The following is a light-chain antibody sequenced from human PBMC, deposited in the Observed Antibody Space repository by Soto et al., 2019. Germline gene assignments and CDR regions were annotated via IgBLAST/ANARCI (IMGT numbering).Light chain of an antibody. CDR2: ATS. V-gene: IGKV3-20*01. CDR1: QSVDSSF. Sequence: EIVLTQSPGTLSLSPGERATLSCRASQSVDSSFLAWYQQKPGQSPRLLLYATSSRGAGIPDRFSASGSGTDFTLTISRLEPEDFATYYCQQSYSNVALTFGGGTKVEIK. J-gene: IGKJ4*01. CDR3: QQSYSNVALT.